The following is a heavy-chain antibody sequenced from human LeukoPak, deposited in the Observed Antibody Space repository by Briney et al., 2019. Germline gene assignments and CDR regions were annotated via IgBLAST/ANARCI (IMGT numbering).Heavy chain of an antibody. V-gene: IGHV3-23*01. Sequence: PGGSLRLSCAASGFTFSSYAMSLVRQAPGKGLEWVSAISGSGGSTYYADSVKGRFTISRDNSKNTLYLQMNSLRAEDTAVYYCAKFPLYSYGYGKNPWGQGTLVTVSS. CDR1: GFTFSSYA. CDR3: AKFPLYSYGYGKNP. CDR2: ISGSGGST. D-gene: IGHD5-18*01. J-gene: IGHJ5*02.